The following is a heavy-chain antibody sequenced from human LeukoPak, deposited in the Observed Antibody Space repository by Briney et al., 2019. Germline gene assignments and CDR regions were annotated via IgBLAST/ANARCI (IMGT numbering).Heavy chain of an antibody. Sequence: SVKVSCKASGGTFSSYAISWVRQAPGRGLEWMGGIIPIFGTANYAQKFQGRVTITTDESTSTAFMELSSLRSEDTAVYYCARDPYGSGNNWFDPWGQGTLVTVSS. CDR2: IIPIFGTA. CDR1: GGTFSSYA. V-gene: IGHV1-69*05. CDR3: ARDPYGSGNNWFDP. J-gene: IGHJ5*02. D-gene: IGHD3-10*01.